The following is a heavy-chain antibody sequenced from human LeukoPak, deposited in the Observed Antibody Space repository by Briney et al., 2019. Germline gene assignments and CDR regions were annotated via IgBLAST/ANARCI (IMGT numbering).Heavy chain of an antibody. J-gene: IGHJ4*02. V-gene: IGHV3-74*03. CDR3: ARGIASSRSVAIDL. CDR2: LSGDGITT. D-gene: IGHD6-13*01. CDR1: DFTFSSHW. Sequence: PGGSLRLSCAASDFTFSSHWMYWVRQAPGKGLVWVARLSGDGITTKHADSVKGRFTISRDNAKNTLYLQMNSLRVEDTALYYCARGIASSRSVAIDLGGQGTLVAVSS.